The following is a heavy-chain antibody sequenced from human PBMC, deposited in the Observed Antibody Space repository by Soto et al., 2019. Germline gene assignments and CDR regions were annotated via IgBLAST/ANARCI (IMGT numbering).Heavy chain of an antibody. V-gene: IGHV1-69*02. CDR2: IIPILGIA. CDR3: ARGERGIVATYYFDY. CDR1: GGTFSSYT. D-gene: IGHD5-12*01. J-gene: IGHJ4*02. Sequence: QVQLVQSGAEVKKPGSSVKVSCKASGGTFSSYTISWVRQAPGQGLEWMGRIIPILGIANYAQKFQGRVTINADKSTSTAYMELSSLRSEDTAVYYCARGERGIVATYYFDYWGQGTLVTVSS.